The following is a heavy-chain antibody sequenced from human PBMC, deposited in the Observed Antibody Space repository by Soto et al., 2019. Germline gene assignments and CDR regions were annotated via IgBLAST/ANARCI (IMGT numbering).Heavy chain of an antibody. Sequence: EVQLVESGGGLVKPGGSLRLSCAASGFTFSLYSMIWVRQAPGKGLEWVASITSSSSYIYYEDSLKGRFTISRDNAKNSLFLQLDSLRAEDTAVYLCVRARSTDSRPDYWGQGTLVTVSS. CDR3: VRARSTDSRPDY. V-gene: IGHV3-21*01. D-gene: IGHD3-22*01. J-gene: IGHJ4*02. CDR2: ITSSSSYI. CDR1: GFTFSLYS.